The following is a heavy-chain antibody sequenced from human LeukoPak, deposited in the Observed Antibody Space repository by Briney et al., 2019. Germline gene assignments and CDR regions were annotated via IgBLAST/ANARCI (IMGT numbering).Heavy chain of an antibody. J-gene: IGHJ4*02. CDR1: GGFISSYY. CDR2: IYTSGST. CDR3: ARVQAYGGKGYFDY. Sequence: PSETLSLTCTVSGGFISSYYWSWIRQPAGKGLEWIGRIYTSGSTNYNPSLKSRVTISVDKSKNQFSLKLSSVTAADTAVYYCARVQAYGGKGYFDYWGQGTLVTVSS. D-gene: IGHD4-23*01. V-gene: IGHV4-4*07.